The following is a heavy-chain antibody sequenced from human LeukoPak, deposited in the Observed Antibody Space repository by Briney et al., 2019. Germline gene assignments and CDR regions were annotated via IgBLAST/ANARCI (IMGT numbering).Heavy chain of an antibody. J-gene: IGHJ3*02. V-gene: IGHV3-66*02. CDR3: AGAFPYSSGWHDAFDI. CDR2: IYSGGST. CDR1: GFTVSSNY. Sequence: GGSLRLSCAASGFTVSSNYMSWVRQAPGKGLEWVSVIYSGGSTYYADSVKGRFTISRDNSKNTLYLQMNSLRAEDTAVYYCAGAFPYSSGWHDAFDIWGQGTMVTVSS. D-gene: IGHD6-19*01.